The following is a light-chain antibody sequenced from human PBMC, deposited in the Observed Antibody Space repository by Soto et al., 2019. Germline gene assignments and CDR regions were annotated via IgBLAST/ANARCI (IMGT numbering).Light chain of an antibody. J-gene: IGLJ1*01. V-gene: IGLV2-14*01. CDR1: RSDVGGYNY. CDR3: SSYTSSNTLHYV. CDR2: EVS. Sequence: QSVLTHPASVSGSPGQSITVSCTGTRSDVGGYNYVSWYQQHPGKDPKLIIYEVSNRPSGVSYRFSGSKSGNTASLTISGLQAEDEADYYCSSYTSSNTLHYVFGSGTKVTVL.